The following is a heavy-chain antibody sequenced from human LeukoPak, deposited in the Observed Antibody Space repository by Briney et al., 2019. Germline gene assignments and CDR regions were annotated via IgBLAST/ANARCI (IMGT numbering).Heavy chain of an antibody. D-gene: IGHD3-22*01. J-gene: IGHJ6*02. CDR2: IYYSGST. CDR1: GGSISSYY. CDR3: ARHYYDSSGYYYPYYYYGMDV. Sequence: TLETLSLTCTVSGGSISSYYWSWIRQPPGKGLEWIGYIYYSGSTNYNPSLKSRVTISVDTSKNQFSLKLSSVTAADTAVYYCARHYYDSSGYYYPYYYYGMDVWGQGTTVTVSS. V-gene: IGHV4-59*08.